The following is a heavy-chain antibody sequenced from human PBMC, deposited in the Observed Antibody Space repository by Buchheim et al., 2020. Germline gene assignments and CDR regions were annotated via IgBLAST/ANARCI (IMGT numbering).Heavy chain of an antibody. CDR1: GYSFTSYW. Sequence: EVQLVQSGAEVKKPGESLRISCKGSGYSFTSYWISWVRQMPGKGLEWMGRIDPSDSYTNYSPSFQGHVTISADKSISTAYPQWSSLKASDTAMYYCARHPSPVLLWFNGPEAGWFDPWGQGTL. CDR3: ARHPSPVLLWFNGPEAGWFDP. V-gene: IGHV5-10-1*01. J-gene: IGHJ5*02. CDR2: IDPSDSYT. D-gene: IGHD3-10*01.